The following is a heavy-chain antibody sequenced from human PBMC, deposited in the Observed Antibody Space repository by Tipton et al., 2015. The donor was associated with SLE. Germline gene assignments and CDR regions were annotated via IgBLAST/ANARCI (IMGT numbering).Heavy chain of an antibody. CDR1: GGSFSGYY. CDR2: INHSGST. Sequence: TLSLTCAVYGGSFSGYYWSWIRQPPGKGLEWIGEINHSGSTNYNPSLKSRVTVSVDPSKNQFSLNLSSVTAADTAVYYCARVAAATGRGNYFYYYMDVWGKGTTVTVSS. D-gene: IGHD6-13*01. V-gene: IGHV4-34*01. CDR3: ARVAAATGRGNYFYYYMDV. J-gene: IGHJ6*03.